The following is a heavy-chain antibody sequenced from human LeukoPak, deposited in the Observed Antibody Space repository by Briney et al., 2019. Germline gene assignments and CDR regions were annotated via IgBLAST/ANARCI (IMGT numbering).Heavy chain of an antibody. J-gene: IGHJ4*02. CDR1: GFTFRSYN. D-gene: IGHD4-17*01. CDR3: ARDYSTVTTFFDY. CDR2: ITGGSTTI. Sequence: PGGSLRLSCAASGFTFRSYNMNWVRQVPGKGLEWVSYITGGSTTIYYADSVKGRFTISRDNAKNSLYLQMNSLRAEDTAVYYCARDYSTVTTFFDYWGQGTLVTVSS. V-gene: IGHV3-48*01.